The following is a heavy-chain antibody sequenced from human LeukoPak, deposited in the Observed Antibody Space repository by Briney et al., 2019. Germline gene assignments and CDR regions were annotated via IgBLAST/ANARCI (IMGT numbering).Heavy chain of an antibody. V-gene: IGHV1-2*02. CDR3: ARVLSGYGSGRPNWFDP. J-gene: IGHJ5*02. D-gene: IGHD3-10*01. CDR2: INPNSGGT. Sequence: ASVKVPCKASGYTFTGYYMHWVRQAPGQGLEWMGWINPNSGGTNYAQKFQGRVTMTRDTSISTAYMELSRLRSDDTAVYYCARVLSGYGSGRPNWFDPWGQGTLVTVSS. CDR1: GYTFTGYY.